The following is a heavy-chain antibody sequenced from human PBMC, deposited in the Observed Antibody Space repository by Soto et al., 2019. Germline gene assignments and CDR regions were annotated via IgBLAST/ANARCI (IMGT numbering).Heavy chain of an antibody. Sequence: ETLSLTCTVSGGSVSSGSYYWSWIRQPPGKGLECIGYIYYSGSTNYNPSLKSRVTISVDTSKNQFSLKLSSVTAADTAVYYCARVSSSWGLVNYFAYWGQGTLVTVS. CDR1: GGSVSSGSYY. J-gene: IGHJ4*02. CDR2: IYYSGST. V-gene: IGHV4-61*01. D-gene: IGHD6-13*01. CDR3: ARVSSSWGLVNYFAY.